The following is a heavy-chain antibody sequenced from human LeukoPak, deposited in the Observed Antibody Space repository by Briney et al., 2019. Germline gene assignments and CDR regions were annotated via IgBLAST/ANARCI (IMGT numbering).Heavy chain of an antibody. CDR1: GYTFTGYY. CDR3: ARAPMAGAGTDDAFDI. Sequence: ASVKVSCKASGYTFTGYYMHWVRQAPGQGLEWMGWINPNSGGTNYAQKFQGRVTMTRDTSISTAYMELSRLRSDDTAVYYCARAPMAGAGTDDAFDIWGQGTMVTVSS. CDR2: INPNSGGT. D-gene: IGHD6-13*01. J-gene: IGHJ3*02. V-gene: IGHV1-2*02.